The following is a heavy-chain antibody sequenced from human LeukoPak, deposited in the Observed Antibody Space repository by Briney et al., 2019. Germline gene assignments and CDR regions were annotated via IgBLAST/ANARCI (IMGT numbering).Heavy chain of an antibody. V-gene: IGHV4-59*12. J-gene: IGHJ6*02. CDR3: ARDRWVDTAMVQGGMDV. CDR2: IYYSGST. Sequence: SATLSLTCTVAGGSISIYYWSWIRQPPGKALEWIGYIYYSGSTNYNPSLKSRVTISVDTSKNQFSLKLSSVTAADTAVYYCARDRWVDTAMVQGGMDVWGQGTTVTVSS. CDR1: GGSISIYY. D-gene: IGHD5-18*01.